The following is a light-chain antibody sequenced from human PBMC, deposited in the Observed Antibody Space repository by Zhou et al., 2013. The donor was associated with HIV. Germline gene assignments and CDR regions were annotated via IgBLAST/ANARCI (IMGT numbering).Light chain of an antibody. CDR2: DTS. CDR1: QSVRDQ. CDR3: QQYGSSPMS. Sequence: DIALTQAPATLSLSPGQRATLSCRASQSVRDQLAWYQQKPGQPPRLLIYDTSNRATGIPARFSGSGSGTDFTLTINRLEPEDFAVYYCQQYGSSPMSFGQGTRLEIK. J-gene: IGKJ5*01. V-gene: IGKV3-11*01.